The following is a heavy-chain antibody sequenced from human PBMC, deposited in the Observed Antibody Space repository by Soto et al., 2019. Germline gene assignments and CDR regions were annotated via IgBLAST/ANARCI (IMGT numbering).Heavy chain of an antibody. Sequence: GASVKVSCKASGYTFTSYGISWVRQAPGQGLEWMGWISAYNGNTNYAQKLQGRVTMTTNTSTSTAYMELRSLRSEDTAVYYCASGSYSSSWYGVNYYYYYMDVGGKGTTVTVSS. V-gene: IGHV1-18*01. D-gene: IGHD6-13*01. CDR2: ISAYNGNT. J-gene: IGHJ6*03. CDR3: ASGSYSSSWYGVNYYYYYMDV. CDR1: GYTFTSYG.